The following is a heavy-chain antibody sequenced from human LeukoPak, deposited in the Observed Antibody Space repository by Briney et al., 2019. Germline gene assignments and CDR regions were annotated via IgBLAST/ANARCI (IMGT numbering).Heavy chain of an antibody. Sequence: GESLKISCKGSGYSFTKFWIGWVRQMPGKGLEWMGIIYPDDSETNYSPSFHGQVSMSVDKSITAAYLQWSSLKASDTAIYYCARQAYGSHFDAFDIWSQGTMVTVSS. D-gene: IGHD3-22*01. CDR3: ARQAYGSHFDAFDI. J-gene: IGHJ3*02. V-gene: IGHV5-51*01. CDR2: IYPDDSET. CDR1: GYSFTKFW.